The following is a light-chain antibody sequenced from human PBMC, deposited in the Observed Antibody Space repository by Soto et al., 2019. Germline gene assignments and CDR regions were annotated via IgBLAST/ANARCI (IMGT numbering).Light chain of an antibody. J-gene: IGLJ3*02. CDR1: SSDVSAYDY. V-gene: IGLV2-14*01. CDR3: SSYTTSNTWV. CDR2: EVS. Sequence: QSALTQPASVSGYPGQSIAISCTGTSSDVSAYDYVSWYQQHPGKAPKLLLYEVSNRPSGLSNRFSGSKSGNTASLTISGLQAEDEADYYCSSYTTSNTWVFGGGTKLTVL.